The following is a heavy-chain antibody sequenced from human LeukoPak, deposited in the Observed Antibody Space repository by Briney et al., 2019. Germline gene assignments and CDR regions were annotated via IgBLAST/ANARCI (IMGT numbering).Heavy chain of an antibody. D-gene: IGHD3-10*01. CDR2: ISASGANT. Sequence: GGSLRLSCGASGFTFSSYAMSWVRQAPGKGLEWVSSISASGANTYYADSVKGWFTIPRDNSKNTLYLQMNSLRAEDTAVYYCAKDGVRGSIDYYALDVWGQGTTVTVSS. J-gene: IGHJ6*02. CDR1: GFTFSSYA. CDR3: AKDGVRGSIDYYALDV. V-gene: IGHV3-23*01.